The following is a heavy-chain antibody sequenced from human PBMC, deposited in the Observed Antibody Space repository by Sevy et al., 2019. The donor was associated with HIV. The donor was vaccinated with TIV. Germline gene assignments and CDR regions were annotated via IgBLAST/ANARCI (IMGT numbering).Heavy chain of an antibody. CDR3: AGENAWGRGYS. Sequence: SETLSLTCTVSGGSITSLYWNWIRQPRGKGLEWIANIYYNGHINYNPSLKSRVNLSLDTSKNQFSLRLSSVTAADTAMYYCAGENAWGRGYSWGQRTLVTVSS. CDR1: GGSITSLY. CDR2: IYYNGHI. D-gene: IGHD1-26*01. V-gene: IGHV4-59*08. J-gene: IGHJ4*02.